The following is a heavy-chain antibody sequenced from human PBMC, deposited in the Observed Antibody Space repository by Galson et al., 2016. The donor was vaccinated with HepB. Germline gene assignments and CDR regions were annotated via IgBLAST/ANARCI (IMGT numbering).Heavy chain of an antibody. CDR2: IYYSENT. Sequence: ETLSLTCTVSGGSISSSSYNWGWIRQPPGKGLEWIGSIYYSENTYYNPSLKSRVTISVDTSKNQFSLKLSSVTAADTAVYYCARRGLGSYYYYYGMDVWGQGTTVIASS. CDR3: ARRGLGSYYYYYGMDV. D-gene: IGHD6-25*01. J-gene: IGHJ6*02. V-gene: IGHV4-39*01. CDR1: GGSISSSSYN.